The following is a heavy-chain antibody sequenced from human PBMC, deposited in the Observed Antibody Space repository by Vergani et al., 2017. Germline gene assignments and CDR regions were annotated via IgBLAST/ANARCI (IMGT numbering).Heavy chain of an antibody. CDR3: ASGYYDSSATDAFDI. Sequence: HVHLEQSGTEVKKPGSSVKVSCKVSGDIFNNYTVTWVRQAPGQGLEWMGRIIPIIRLATSAQKFQDRVKITGDTSTNTVYMELSSLRSEDTAVYYCASGYYDSSATDAFDIWGQGTMVTVSS. CDR1: GDIFNNYT. J-gene: IGHJ3*02. D-gene: IGHD3-22*01. CDR2: IIPIIRLA. V-gene: IGHV1-69*02.